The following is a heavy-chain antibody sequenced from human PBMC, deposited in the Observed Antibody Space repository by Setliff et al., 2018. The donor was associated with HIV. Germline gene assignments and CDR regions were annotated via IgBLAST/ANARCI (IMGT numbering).Heavy chain of an antibody. CDR3: ARESACSSTSCPKVLDY. D-gene: IGHD2-2*01. V-gene: IGHV1-69*05. J-gene: IGHJ4*02. Sequence: SVKVSCKASGGTFGIYGISWVRQAPGQGLEWMGGTIPMFGTANYAQKFQGRVTVTTDESTNTGYMELSSLRSEDTAVYYCARESACSSTSCPKVLDYWGQGTLVTVSS. CDR1: GGTFGIYG. CDR2: TIPMFGTA.